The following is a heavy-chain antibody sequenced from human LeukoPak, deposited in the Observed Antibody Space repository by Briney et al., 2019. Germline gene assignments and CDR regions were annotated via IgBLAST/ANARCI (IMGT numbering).Heavy chain of an antibody. CDR1: GGSISSYY. CDR3: ARDLGYCSSTSCYISAFDY. J-gene: IGHJ4*02. CDR2: IYTSGST. V-gene: IGHV4-4*07. Sequence: SETLSLTCTVSGGSISSYYWSWIRQPAGKGLEWIGRIYTSGSTNYNPSLKSRVTMSVDTSKNQFSLKLSSVTAADTAVYYCARDLGYCSSTSCYISAFDYWGQGTLVTVSS. D-gene: IGHD2-2*02.